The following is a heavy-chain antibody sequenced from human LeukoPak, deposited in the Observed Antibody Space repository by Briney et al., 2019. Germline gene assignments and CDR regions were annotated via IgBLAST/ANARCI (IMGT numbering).Heavy chain of an antibody. D-gene: IGHD1-26*01. J-gene: IGHJ3*02. CDR1: VYTFTSYG. Sequence: ASVKVSCKGSVYTFTSYGISWVRQAPGQGLEWMGWFSTYNGNTNYAQKLQGRVSMTTDTSTSTAYMDLRSLRSDDTAVYYCARGLTGSRSYYLYDAFDIWGQGTMVTVSS. CDR3: ARGLTGSRSYYLYDAFDI. CDR2: FSTYNGNT. V-gene: IGHV1-18*01.